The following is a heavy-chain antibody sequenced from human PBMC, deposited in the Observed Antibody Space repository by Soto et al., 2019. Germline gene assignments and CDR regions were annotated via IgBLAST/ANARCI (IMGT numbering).Heavy chain of an antibody. CDR2: ISSSSSTI. Sequence: HPGGSLRLACAASGFTFSSYSMNWVRQAPGKGLGWVSYISSSSSTIYYADSVKGRFTISRDNAKNSLYLQMNSLRAEDTAVYYCARVSHDFWSGPIGVWGKGTTVTVSS. D-gene: IGHD3-3*01. J-gene: IGHJ6*04. CDR1: GFTFSSYS. V-gene: IGHV3-48*01. CDR3: ARVSHDFWSGPIGV.